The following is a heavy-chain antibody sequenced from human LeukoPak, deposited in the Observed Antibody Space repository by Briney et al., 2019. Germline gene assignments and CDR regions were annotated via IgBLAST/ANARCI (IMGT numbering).Heavy chain of an antibody. J-gene: IGHJ6*02. CDR3: ARWVRVAVAGTVPYYYYYGMDV. CDR1: GGSFSGYY. V-gene: IGHV4-34*01. CDR2: INHSGST. Sequence: SETLSLTCAVYGGSFSGYYWSWIRQPPGKGLEWIGEINHSGSTNYNPSLKSRVTISVDTSKNQFSLKLSSVTAADTAVYYCARWVRVAVAGTVPYYYYYGMDVWGQGTTVTVSS. D-gene: IGHD6-19*01.